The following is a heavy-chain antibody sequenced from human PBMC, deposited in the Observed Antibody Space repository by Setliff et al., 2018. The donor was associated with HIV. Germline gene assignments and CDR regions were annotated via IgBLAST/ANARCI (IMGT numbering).Heavy chain of an antibody. CDR3: VRGPQFRPH. V-gene: IGHV3-7*04. CDR1: GFTLSSYW. J-gene: IGHJ1*01. CDR2: INQDGSEK. Sequence: PGGSLRLSCSASGFTLSSYWMTWVRQTPGKGLECVANINQDGSEKYYLDSVKGRFTISRDNTRSTRYLQMNRLRVEDTAVYYCVRGPQFRPHWGQGTLVTVSS.